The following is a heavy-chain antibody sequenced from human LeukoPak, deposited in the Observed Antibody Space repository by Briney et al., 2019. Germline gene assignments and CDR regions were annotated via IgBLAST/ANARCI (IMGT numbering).Heavy chain of an antibody. Sequence: ASVKVSCKASGYTFTSYGISWVRQAPGQGLEWMGWIRAYNGNTNYAQKLQGRVTMTRNTSISTAYMELSSLRSEDTAVYYCARAAYDFWSGYNYYYYGMDVWGQGTTVTVSS. D-gene: IGHD3-3*01. CDR2: IRAYNGNT. V-gene: IGHV1-18*01. CDR3: ARAAYDFWSGYNYYYYGMDV. CDR1: GYTFTSYG. J-gene: IGHJ6*02.